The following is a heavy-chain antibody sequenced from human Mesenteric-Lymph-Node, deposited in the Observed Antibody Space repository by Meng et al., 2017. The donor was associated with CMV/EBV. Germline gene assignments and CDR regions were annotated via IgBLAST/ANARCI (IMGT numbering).Heavy chain of an antibody. D-gene: IGHD3-3*01. V-gene: IGHV4-39*01. Sequence: GSLRLSCAVYGGSFSGYYWGWIRQPPGKGLEWIGSIYYSGKTYYSPSLKSRLTISVDPSKNQFSLKLSSVTAADTAVYYCARRAITIFGVLIIDYGMDVWGQGTTVTVSS. CDR3: ARRAITIFGVLIIDYGMDV. CDR2: IYYSGKT. J-gene: IGHJ6*02. CDR1: GGSFSGYY.